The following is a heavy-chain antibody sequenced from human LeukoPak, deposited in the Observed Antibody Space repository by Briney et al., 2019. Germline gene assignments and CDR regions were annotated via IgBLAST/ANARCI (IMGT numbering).Heavy chain of an antibody. V-gene: IGHV3-30*02. D-gene: IGHD6-13*01. J-gene: IGHJ6*03. CDR2: ARYDGNNK. Sequence: GGSLRLSCAASGFTFSSYGMHWVRQAPGKGLEWVAFARYDGNNKYYADSVKGRFTISRDNSKNTLYLQMNSLRAEDTAVYYCAKTHSSSWGYMDVWGKGTTVTISS. CDR1: GFTFSSYG. CDR3: AKTHSSSWGYMDV.